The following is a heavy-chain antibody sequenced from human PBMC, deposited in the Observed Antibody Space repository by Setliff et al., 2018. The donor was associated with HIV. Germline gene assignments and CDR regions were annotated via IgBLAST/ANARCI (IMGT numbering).Heavy chain of an antibody. CDR1: GDSITGRW. J-gene: IGHJ5*02. CDR3: ARVYYNLWSSYFWEHVQLDP. D-gene: IGHD3-3*01. V-gene: IGHV4-59*11. CDR2: IYHNGFA. Sequence: SETLSLTCTVSGDSITGRWLSWIRQPPGKGLEWTGNIYHNGFANYNPSLKSRLTISLDTSKNQFSLRLNSATAADTAVYYCARVYYNLWSSYFWEHVQLDPWSQGTQVTVSS.